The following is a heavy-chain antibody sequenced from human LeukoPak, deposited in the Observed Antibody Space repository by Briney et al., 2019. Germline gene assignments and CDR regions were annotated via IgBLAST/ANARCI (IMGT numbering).Heavy chain of an antibody. CDR2: IYHSGST. D-gene: IGHD7-27*01. J-gene: IGHJ4*02. Sequence: SQTLSLTCTVSGGSISSGGYYWSWIRQPPGKGLEWIGYIYHSGSTYYNPSLKSRVTISVDRSKNQFSLKLSSVTAADTAMYYCARLVKSNWVDYWGQGTLVTVSS. CDR3: ARLVKSNWVDY. CDR1: GGSISSGGYY. V-gene: IGHV4-30-2*01.